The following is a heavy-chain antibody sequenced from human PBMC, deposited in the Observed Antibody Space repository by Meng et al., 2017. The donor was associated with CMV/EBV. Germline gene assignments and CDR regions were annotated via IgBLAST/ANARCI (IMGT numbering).Heavy chain of an antibody. Sequence: ASVKVSCKASGCTLSNYYMSWVRQAPGQGLEWMGVINPTGGRTNYAQKFQGRVTMTRDTSTSTVYMELSSLRSEDTAVYYCARDPGGNSYGSLSYFDYWGQGTLVTVSS. CDR3: ARDPGGNSYGSLSYFDY. J-gene: IGHJ4*02. CDR1: GCTLSNYY. D-gene: IGHD5-18*01. V-gene: IGHV1-46*01. CDR2: INPTGGRT.